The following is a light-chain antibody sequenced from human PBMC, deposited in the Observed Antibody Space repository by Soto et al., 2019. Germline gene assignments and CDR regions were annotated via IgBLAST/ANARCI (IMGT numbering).Light chain of an antibody. J-gene: IGKJ5*01. CDR2: DAS. CDR1: QSISTY. Sequence: DIQMTQSPSSLSASVGHRVPITCRASQSISTYLNWYQKKPGKAPNLLIYDASRLQSGVPSRFSGSGGGTDFTLSISSVQPEDFATYFCQQSYMDPITFGQGTQLEI. V-gene: IGKV1-39*01. CDR3: QQSYMDPIT.